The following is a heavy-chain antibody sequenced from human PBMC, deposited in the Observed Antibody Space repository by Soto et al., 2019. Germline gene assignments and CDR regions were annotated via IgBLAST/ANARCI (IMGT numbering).Heavy chain of an antibody. Sequence: PSETLSLTCTVSGGSINNRYWSWIRQPPGKGLEWIGYIYYTGSTNYNPSLKSRVTISVDTSKNQFSLKLSSVTAADTAVYYCARDKPQTGTAIYYYYMDVWGKGTTVTVSS. J-gene: IGHJ6*03. CDR3: ARDKPQTGTAIYYYYMDV. CDR2: IYYTGST. CDR1: GGSINNRY. V-gene: IGHV4-59*11. D-gene: IGHD1-1*01.